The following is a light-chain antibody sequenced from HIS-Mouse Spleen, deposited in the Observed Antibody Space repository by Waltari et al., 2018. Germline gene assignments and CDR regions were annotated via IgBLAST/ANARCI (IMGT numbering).Light chain of an antibody. CDR2: AAS. Sequence: DMVLTQSPATLSLSPGERATLSCRASQSVSSYLAWYQQKPGPAPRLLIYAASNSAPGIPARFSGSGSGTDFTLTISRLEPEDFAVYYCQQRSNCTFGPGTKVDIK. J-gene: IGKJ3*01. CDR3: QQRSNCT. V-gene: IGKV3-11*01. CDR1: QSVSSY.